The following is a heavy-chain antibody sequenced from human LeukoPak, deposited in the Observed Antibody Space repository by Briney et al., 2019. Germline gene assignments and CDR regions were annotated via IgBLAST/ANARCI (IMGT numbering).Heavy chain of an antibody. CDR3: AKDQGRDGYNFVGFDY. CDR1: GFTVSSNY. J-gene: IGHJ4*02. Sequence: GGSLRLSCAASGFTVSSNYMSWVRQAPGKGLEWVSVIYSGGSTYYADSVKGRSTISRDNSKSTLYLQMNSLRAEDTAVYYCAKDQGRDGYNFVGFDYWGQGTLVTVSS. V-gene: IGHV3-53*01. CDR2: IYSGGST. D-gene: IGHD5-24*01.